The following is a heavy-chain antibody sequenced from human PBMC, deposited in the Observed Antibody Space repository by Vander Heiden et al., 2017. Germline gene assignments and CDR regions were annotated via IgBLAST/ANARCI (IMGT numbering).Heavy chain of an antibody. CDR3: TRDAGDYNWLDP. D-gene: IGHD4-17*01. Sequence: EVRLVESGGGLVQPGGSLSLSCAASGFTFTHSAIHWVRQPSGKGLEWVGRTGTKDETYATSYAASVRGRFTIFRDHSDNTAYLQMNSLKTEDTAVYYCTRDAGDYNWLDPWGQGTLVTVSS. V-gene: IGHV3-73*02. CDR1: GFTFTHSA. J-gene: IGHJ5*02. CDR2: TGTKDETYAT.